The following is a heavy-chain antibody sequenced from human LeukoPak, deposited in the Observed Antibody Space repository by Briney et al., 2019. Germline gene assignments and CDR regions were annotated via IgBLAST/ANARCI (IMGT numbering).Heavy chain of an antibody. J-gene: IGHJ5*02. D-gene: IGHD3-3*01. CDR3: ARKLRFLEWLPYARWFDP. CDR2: IYYSGST. Sequence: SQTLSLTCTVSGGSISSGGYYWSWIRQPPGKGLEGIGYIYYSGSTYYNPSLKSRVTISVDTSKNQFSLKLSSVTAADTAVYYCARKLRFLEWLPYARWFDPWGQGTLVTVSS. CDR1: GGSISSGGYY. V-gene: IGHV4-30-4*08.